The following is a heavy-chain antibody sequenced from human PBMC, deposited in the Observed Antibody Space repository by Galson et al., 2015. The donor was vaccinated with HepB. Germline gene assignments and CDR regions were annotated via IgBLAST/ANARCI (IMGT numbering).Heavy chain of an antibody. CDR2: ISGSGGST. J-gene: IGHJ4*02. V-gene: IGHV3-23*01. D-gene: IGHD6-19*01. Sequence: SLRLSCAASGFTFSSYAMSWVRQAPGKGLEWVSAISGSGGSTYYADSVKGRFTISRDNSKNTLYLQMNSLRAEDTAVYYCAKVRSSGWYYFDYWGQGTLVTVSS. CDR3: AKVRSSGWYYFDY. CDR1: GFTFSSYA.